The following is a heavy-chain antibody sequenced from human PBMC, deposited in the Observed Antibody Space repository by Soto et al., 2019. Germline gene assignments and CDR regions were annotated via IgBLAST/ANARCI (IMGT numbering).Heavy chain of an antibody. CDR2: ISTYNGNT. J-gene: IGHJ4*02. V-gene: IGHV1-18*01. D-gene: IGHD6-19*01. CDR3: ARAVAVPADFDY. CDR1: GYTFTNFG. Sequence: ASVKVSCKTSGYTFTNFGISWVRQAPGQGLEWMGWISTYNGNTNYAQKFQGSVTMTTDTSTSTAYMELRSLRSDDTAVYYCARAVAVPADFDYWGQGTLVTAPQ.